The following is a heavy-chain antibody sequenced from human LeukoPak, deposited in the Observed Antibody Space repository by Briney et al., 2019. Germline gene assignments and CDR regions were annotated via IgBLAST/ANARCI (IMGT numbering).Heavy chain of an antibody. J-gene: IGHJ6*03. D-gene: IGHD2/OR15-2a*01. V-gene: IGHV3-7*01. Sequence: GGSLRLSCAASGLTFSSYWMSWVRQAPGKGLEWVANIKQDGSEKYYVDSVKGRFTISRDNAKNSLYLQMNSLRAEDTAVYYCAREKGRYYYMDVWGKGTTVTVSS. CDR2: IKQDGSEK. CDR1: GLTFSSYW. CDR3: AREKGRYYYMDV.